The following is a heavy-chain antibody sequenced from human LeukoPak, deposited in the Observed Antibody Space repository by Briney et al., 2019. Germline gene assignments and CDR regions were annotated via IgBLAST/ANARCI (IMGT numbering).Heavy chain of an antibody. CDR1: GFTFSSYA. J-gene: IGHJ4*02. CDR3: ATKTGIAAAVMVIFDY. D-gene: IGHD6-13*01. CDR2: ISGSGGST. V-gene: IGHV3-23*01. Sequence: PGGSLRLSCAASGFTFSSYAMSWVRQAPGKGLKWVSAISGSGGSTYYADSVKGRFTISRDNSKNTLYLQMNSLRAEDTAVYYCATKTGIAAAVMVIFDYWGQGTLVTVSS.